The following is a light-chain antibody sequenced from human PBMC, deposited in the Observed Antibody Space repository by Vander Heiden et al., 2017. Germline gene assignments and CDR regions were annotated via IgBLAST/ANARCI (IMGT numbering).Light chain of an antibody. CDR2: DAS. V-gene: IGKV3-11*01. CDR3: QQRSNWPQWT. J-gene: IGKJ1*01. CDR1: QSVSSY. Sequence: EVVLTHSPATLSLSPGERATLSCRASQSVSSYLAWYQQKPGQAPRLLIYDASNRATGIPARFSGSGSGTDFTLTISSLEPEDFAVYYCQQRSNWPQWTFGQGTKVEIK.